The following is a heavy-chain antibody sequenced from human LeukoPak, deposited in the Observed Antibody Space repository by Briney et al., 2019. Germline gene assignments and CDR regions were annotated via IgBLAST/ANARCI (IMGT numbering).Heavy chain of an antibody. D-gene: IGHD2-21*02. CDR2: ISSSSSTI. Sequence: PGGSLRLSCAASGFTFSSYSMNWVRQAPGKGLEWVSYISSSSSTIYYADSVKGRFTISRDNAKNSLYLQMNSLRDEDTAVYYCARNSLAYCGGDCYDAFDIWGQGTVVTVSS. CDR3: ARNSLAYCGGDCYDAFDI. CDR1: GFTFSSYS. V-gene: IGHV3-48*02. J-gene: IGHJ3*02.